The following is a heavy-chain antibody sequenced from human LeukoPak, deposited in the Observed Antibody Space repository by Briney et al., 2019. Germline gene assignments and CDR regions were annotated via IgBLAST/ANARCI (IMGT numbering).Heavy chain of an antibody. D-gene: IGHD2-2*01. J-gene: IGHJ4*02. V-gene: IGHV3-43*01. Sequence: GGSLRLSCAASGFTFDDYTFHWVRQATGKGLEWVSLITWDGGTTYYADSVKGRFTISRDNSKNSVYLQMNSLRTEDTALYYCTKDRYCTTTSCPLDYWGQGTLVTVSS. CDR3: TKDRYCTTTSCPLDY. CDR2: ITWDGGTT. CDR1: GFTFDDYT.